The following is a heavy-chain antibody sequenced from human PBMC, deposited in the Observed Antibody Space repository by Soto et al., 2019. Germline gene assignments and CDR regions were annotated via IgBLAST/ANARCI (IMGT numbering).Heavy chain of an antibody. CDR3: ARGAHGSGYGVY. Sequence: QVQLVHSGTEVQKPGASVKVSCKTSGYTFTTYGIHWVRQAPGQGLEWMGWISGYNGNTNYAQKFQDRVTMTTDTSRSIGYMELRSLKFEDTAVYYCARGAHGSGYGVYWGQGTLVTVSS. D-gene: IGHD3-3*01. V-gene: IGHV1-18*01. CDR1: GYTFTTYG. CDR2: ISGYNGNT. J-gene: IGHJ4*02.